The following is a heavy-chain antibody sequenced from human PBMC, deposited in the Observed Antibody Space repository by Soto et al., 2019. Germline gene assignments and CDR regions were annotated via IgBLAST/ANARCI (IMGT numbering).Heavy chain of an antibody. CDR1: GFTFDDYA. Sequence: EVQMVESGGGLVQPGRYLRLSSADSGFTFDDYAMRWVRQARGKGMEWVSGISWNSGSIGYADSVKGRFTISRDNAKNSLYLQMNSLRAEDTALYYCAKDIRQLLGENSFDPWGQGTLVTVSS. D-gene: IGHD6-19*01. CDR2: ISWNSGSI. CDR3: AKDIRQLLGENSFDP. J-gene: IGHJ5*02. V-gene: IGHV3-9*01.